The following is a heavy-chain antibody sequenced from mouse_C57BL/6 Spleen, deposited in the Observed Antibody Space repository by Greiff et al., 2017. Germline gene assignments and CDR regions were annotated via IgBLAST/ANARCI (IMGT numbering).Heavy chain of an antibody. Sequence: QVQLQQSGPGLVAPSQSLSITCTVSGFSLTGYGVHWVRQPPGKGLEWLVVIWSDGSTTYNSALKSRLSISKDNSKSQFFIKMNSLQTDDTAMYYCSRQRGLRSAMDYWGQGTSVTVSS. CDR1: GFSLTGYG. CDR2: IWSDGST. J-gene: IGHJ4*01. V-gene: IGHV2-6-1*01. D-gene: IGHD2-4*01. CDR3: SRQRGLRSAMDY.